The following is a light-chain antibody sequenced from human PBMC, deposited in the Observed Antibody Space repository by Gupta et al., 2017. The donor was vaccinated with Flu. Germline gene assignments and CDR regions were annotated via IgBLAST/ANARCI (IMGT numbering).Light chain of an antibody. J-gene: IGLJ3*02. V-gene: IGLV1-40*01. Sequence: QSVLTQPPSVSGAPGQRVTISCTWSSSNIAAGYKVHWYQQLPGTAPKLLIYANNNRPSGVPYRFSGSKSGTSASLAITGLQAEDEADYYCQSYDNSPSGWVFGGGTKVTVL. CDR1: SSNIAAGYK. CDR3: QSYDNSPSGWV. CDR2: ANN.